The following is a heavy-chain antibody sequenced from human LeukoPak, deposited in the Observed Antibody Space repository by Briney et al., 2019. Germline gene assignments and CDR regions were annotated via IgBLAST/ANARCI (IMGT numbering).Heavy chain of an antibody. V-gene: IGHV4-34*01. J-gene: IGHJ2*01. CDR1: GGSFSGYY. D-gene: IGHD2-21*01. Sequence: PSETLSLTCAVYGGSFSGYYWSWIRQPPGKGLEWIGEINHSGSTNYNPSLKSRVTISVDTSKNQFSLKLSSVTTADTAVYYCATSGDYWYFDLWGRGTLATVSS. CDR2: INHSGST. CDR3: ATSGDYWYFDL.